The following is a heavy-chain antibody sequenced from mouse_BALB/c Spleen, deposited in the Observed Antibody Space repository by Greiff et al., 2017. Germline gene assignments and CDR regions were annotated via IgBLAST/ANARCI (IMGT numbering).Heavy chain of an antibody. V-gene: IGHV1-18*01. D-gene: IGHD2-4*01. CDR2: INPNNGGT. J-gene: IGHJ4*01. CDR1: GYTFTDYN. Sequence: EVQLQQSGPELVKPGASVKIPCKASGYTFTDYNMDWVKQSPGKSLEWIGDINPNNGGTIYNQKFKGKATLTVDKSSSTAYMELRSLTSEDTAVYYCARSPMITRAMDYWGQGTSVTVSS. CDR3: ARSPMITRAMDY.